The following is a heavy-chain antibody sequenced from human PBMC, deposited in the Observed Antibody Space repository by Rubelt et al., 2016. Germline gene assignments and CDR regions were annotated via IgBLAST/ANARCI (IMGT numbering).Heavy chain of an antibody. V-gene: IGHV3-49*03. CDR2: IRNIAGGGTT. CDR1: GFTFGDYA. Sequence: DVQLVESGGGLVQPGRSLRLSCTASGFTFGDYAMAWFRKAPGKGLEWVGFIRNIAGGGTTGYAASVKGRFTISRDDSKRMAFLQMNSLKTEDTAVYYCTRDRPIDYWGQGTLVTVSS. CDR3: TRDRPIDY. J-gene: IGHJ4*02.